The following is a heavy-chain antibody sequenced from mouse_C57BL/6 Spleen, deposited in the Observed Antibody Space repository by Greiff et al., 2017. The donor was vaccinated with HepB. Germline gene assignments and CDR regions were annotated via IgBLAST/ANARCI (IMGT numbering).Heavy chain of an antibody. Sequence: EVKVEESGGGLVQPGGSMKLSCVASGFTFSNYWMNWVRQSPEKGLEWVAQIRFKSDNSATHYAESVKGRFTISRDDSKSTVYLQMNKLRAEDTGLYYCTRDCNYSLDYWGQGTSVTVSA. J-gene: IGHJ4*01. V-gene: IGHV6-3*01. D-gene: IGHD2-1*01. CDR2: IRFKSDNSAT. CDR3: TRDCNYSLDY. CDR1: GFTFSNYW.